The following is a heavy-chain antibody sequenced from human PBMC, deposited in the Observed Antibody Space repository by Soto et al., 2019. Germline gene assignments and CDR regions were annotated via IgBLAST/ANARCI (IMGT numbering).Heavy chain of an antibody. V-gene: IGHV1-3*01. D-gene: IGHD3-9*01. Sequence: ASLKVSCKASGYTFPRYALHWVRQAPGQRLEWMGWINPANGNTKYSQKSQGRVTVTSDTSATTAYMELSSLISEDTAVYYCARRGALTSYFFGYYFDYWGQGTLVTVAS. CDR3: ARRGALTSYFFGYYFDY. CDR2: INPANGNT. CDR1: GYTFPRYA. J-gene: IGHJ4*02.